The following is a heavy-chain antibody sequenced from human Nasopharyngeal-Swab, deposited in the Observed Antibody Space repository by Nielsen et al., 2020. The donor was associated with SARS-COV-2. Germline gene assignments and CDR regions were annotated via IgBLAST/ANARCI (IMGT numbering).Heavy chain of an antibody. Sequence: GSLRLSCTVSGGSVSSGSYYWSWIRQPPGKGLEWIGYIYYSGSTNYNPSLKSRVTISVDTSKNQFSLKLSSVTAADTAVYYCARSEQQLVLDYYYYGMDVWGQGTTVTVSS. J-gene: IGHJ6*02. D-gene: IGHD6-13*01. CDR2: IYYSGST. CDR3: ARSEQQLVLDYYYYGMDV. CDR1: GGSVSSGSYY. V-gene: IGHV4-61*01.